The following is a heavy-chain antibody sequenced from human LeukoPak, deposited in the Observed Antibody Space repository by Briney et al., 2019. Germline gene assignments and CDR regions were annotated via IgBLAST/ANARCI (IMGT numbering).Heavy chain of an antibody. CDR2: INDGNGKT. CDR1: GYTFTSYA. J-gene: IGHJ4*02. D-gene: IGHD3-10*01. V-gene: IGHV1-3*01. CDR3: AREYYYGSGSYRLGY. Sequence: ASGELCGYAAGYTFTSYAVHWLREAAGHRGGGWGWINDGNGKTKYSQKFQGRLTITRDTSASTAYMELSSLRSEDTAVYYCAREYYYGSGSYRLGYWGQGTLVTVSS.